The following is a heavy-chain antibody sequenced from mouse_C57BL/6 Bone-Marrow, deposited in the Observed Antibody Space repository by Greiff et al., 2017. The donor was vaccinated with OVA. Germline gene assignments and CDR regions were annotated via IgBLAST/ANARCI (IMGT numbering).Heavy chain of an antibody. J-gene: IGHJ2*01. D-gene: IGHD2-1*01. V-gene: IGHV14-4*01. Sequence: VQLKQSGAELVRPGASVKLSCTASGFNIKDDYMHWVKQRPEQGLEWIGWIDPENGDTKYAPKFQGKAPITADTSSNPAYLQIGSLTCEDTAIYYCASYGNFDYWGQGTTLTVSS. CDR3: ASYGNFDY. CDR2: IDPENGDT. CDR1: GFNIKDDY.